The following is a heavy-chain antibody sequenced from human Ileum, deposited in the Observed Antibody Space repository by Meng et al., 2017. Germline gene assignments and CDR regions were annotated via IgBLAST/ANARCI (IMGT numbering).Heavy chain of an antibody. CDR3: ARSSLGWPFLPFDY. V-gene: IGHV1-69*02. J-gene: IGHJ4*02. Sequence: QVQLVQSGAEVKKPGSSVKVSCKASGGTFSSYTISWVRQAPGQGLGWMGRIIPILGIANYAQKFQGRVTITADKSTSTADMELSSLRSEDTAVYYCARSSLGWPFLPFDYWGQGTLVTVSS. CDR1: GGTFSSYT. CDR2: IIPILGIA. D-gene: IGHD3-3*01.